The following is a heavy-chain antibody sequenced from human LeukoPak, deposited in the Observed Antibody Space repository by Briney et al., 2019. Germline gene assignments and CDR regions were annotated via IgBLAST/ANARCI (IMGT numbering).Heavy chain of an antibody. D-gene: IGHD6-13*01. CDR1: GYTFTSYG. J-gene: IGHJ6*02. V-gene: IGHV1-18*01. Sequence: GASVKVSCKASGYTFTSYGISWVRQAPGQGLEWMGWISAYNGNTNYAQKLQGRVTMTTDTSTSTAYMELRSLRSDDTAVYYCARDVAIAAAGATYYYYGMDVWGQGTTVTVSS. CDR2: ISAYNGNT. CDR3: ARDVAIAAAGATYYYYGMDV.